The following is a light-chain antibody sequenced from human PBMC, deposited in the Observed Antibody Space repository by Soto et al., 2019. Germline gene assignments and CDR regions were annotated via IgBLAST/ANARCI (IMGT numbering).Light chain of an antibody. CDR2: GAS. Sequence: EIVMTQSPSTLSVSAGEGATLSCWASQSIDTNLAWYQQKTGQAPRLLIYGASIRATGIPDRFSGSGYGTDFNLTIGRLEPEDSAVYHCQQYGSSPTTFGQGTQVDIK. CDR1: QSIDTN. CDR3: QQYGSSPTT. J-gene: IGKJ1*01. V-gene: IGKV3-20*01.